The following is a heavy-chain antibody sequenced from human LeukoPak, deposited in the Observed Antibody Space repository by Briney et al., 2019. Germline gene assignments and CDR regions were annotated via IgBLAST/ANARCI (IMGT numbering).Heavy chain of an antibody. V-gene: IGHV3-49*04. J-gene: IGHJ4*02. CDR3: TRGVIAVAGLFDY. CDR1: GFTFGDYA. CDR2: IRSKAYGGTT. D-gene: IGHD6-19*01. Sequence: GGSLRLSCTASGFTFGDYAMSWVRQAPGKGLEWVGFIRSKAYGGTTEYAASVKGRFTISRDDSKSIAYLQMNSLKTEDTAVYYCTRGVIAVAGLFDYWGQGTLVTVSS.